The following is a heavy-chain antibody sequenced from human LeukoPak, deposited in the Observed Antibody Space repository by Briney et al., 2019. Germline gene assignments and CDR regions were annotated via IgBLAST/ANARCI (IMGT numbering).Heavy chain of an antibody. CDR2: VNPRGGST. V-gene: IGHV1-46*01. D-gene: IGHD6-25*01. CDR1: GYTFTSYY. Sequence: PWASVKVSCKASGYTFTSYYMHWMRQAPGQGPEWMGIVNPRGGSTDYSQKFQDRVTMSSDTSTSTVYMELSSLRSEDTAVYFCARVGVTAATADYWGQGTLVTVSS. J-gene: IGHJ4*02. CDR3: ARVGVTAATADY.